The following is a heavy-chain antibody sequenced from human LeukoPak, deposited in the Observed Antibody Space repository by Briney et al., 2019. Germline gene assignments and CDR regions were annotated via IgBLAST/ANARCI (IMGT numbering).Heavy chain of an antibody. CDR2: ITASGGST. V-gene: IGHV3-23*01. J-gene: IGHJ5*02. CDR1: GFTFSSYW. CDR3: AKDPSA. Sequence: GGSLRLSCAASGFTFSSYWMSWVRQAPGKGLEWVSAITASGGSTYYADSVRGRFTISRDNSQNTLYLHMNSLRAEDTAVYYCAKDPSAWGQGTLVTVSS.